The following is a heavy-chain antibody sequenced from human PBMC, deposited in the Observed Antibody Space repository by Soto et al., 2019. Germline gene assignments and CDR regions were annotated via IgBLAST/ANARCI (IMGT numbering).Heavy chain of an antibody. J-gene: IGHJ4*02. Sequence: GVPQRLSCGAFGCTFGNYGRHRVLQAPGKGLEWVAVISYDGSNKYYADSVKGRFTISRDNSKNTLYLQMNSLRAEDTAVYYCAKESSPYGYSYGYPPRYFDYWGQGTLVTVSS. CDR1: GCTFGNYG. CDR2: ISYDGSNK. CDR3: AKESSPYGYSYGYPPRYFDY. V-gene: IGHV3-30*18. D-gene: IGHD5-18*01.